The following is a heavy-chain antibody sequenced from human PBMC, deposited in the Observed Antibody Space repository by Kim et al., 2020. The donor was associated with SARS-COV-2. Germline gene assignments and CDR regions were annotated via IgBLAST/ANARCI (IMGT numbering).Heavy chain of an antibody. CDR3: ARDLNPDIVVVPAAMGLDY. CDR2: ISAYNGNT. V-gene: IGHV1-18*01. Sequence: ASVKVSCKASGYTFTSYGISWVRQAPGQGLEWMGWISAYNGNTNYAQKLQGRVTMTTDTSTSTAYMELRSLRSDDTAVYYCARDLNPDIVVVPAAMGLDYWGQGTLVTVSS. CDR1: GYTFTSYG. J-gene: IGHJ4*02. D-gene: IGHD2-2*01.